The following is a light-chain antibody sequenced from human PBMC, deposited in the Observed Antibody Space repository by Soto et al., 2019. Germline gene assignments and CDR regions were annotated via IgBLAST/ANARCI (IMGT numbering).Light chain of an antibody. V-gene: IGLV2-14*01. CDR2: DVR. J-gene: IGLJ2*01. Sequence: QSALTQPASMSGSPEQSITISCTGTSSDIGGYNYISWYQQLPGKAPKFIIYDVRNRPSGVSNRFSGSRSGNTASLTISGLQAEDEADYYCSSYTSSSTVIFGGGTKVTVL. CDR1: SSDIGGYNY. CDR3: SSYTSSSTVI.